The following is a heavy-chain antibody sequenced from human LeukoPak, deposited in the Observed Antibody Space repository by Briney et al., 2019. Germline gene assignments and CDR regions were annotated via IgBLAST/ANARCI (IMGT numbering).Heavy chain of an antibody. CDR2: ISGSGGST. V-gene: IGHV3-23*01. Sequence: GGSLRLSCAASGFTFSSYGMSWVRQAPGKGLEWVSAISGSGGSTYYADSVKGRFTISRDNAKNSLYLQMNSLRAEDTAVYYCARVDARGSWYYYYMDVWGKGTTVTVSS. D-gene: IGHD3-10*02. CDR3: ARVDARGSWYYYYMDV. CDR1: GFTFSSYG. J-gene: IGHJ6*03.